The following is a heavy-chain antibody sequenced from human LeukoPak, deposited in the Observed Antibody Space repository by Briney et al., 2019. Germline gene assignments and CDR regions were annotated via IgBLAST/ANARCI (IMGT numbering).Heavy chain of an antibody. Sequence: GGSLRLSCAASGFTFNSYSMYWVRQAPGKGLEWVSSISSSSSHMFYADSVKGRFSISRDNAKNSLYLQMNSLRAEDTAVYYCASGPETGSPYFDYWGQGTLVTVSS. D-gene: IGHD7-27*01. V-gene: IGHV3-21*01. J-gene: IGHJ4*02. CDR1: GFTFNSYS. CDR2: ISSSSSHM. CDR3: ASGPETGSPYFDY.